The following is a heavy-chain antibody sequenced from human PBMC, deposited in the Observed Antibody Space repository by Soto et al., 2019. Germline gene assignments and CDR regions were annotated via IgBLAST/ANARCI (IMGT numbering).Heavy chain of an antibody. CDR2: IDSFGSTK. CDR1: GFTFSNYW. V-gene: IGHV3-74*01. J-gene: IGHJ4*02. CDR3: ASLSAPSDY. D-gene: IGHD3-3*01. Sequence: GSLRLSCAASGFTFSNYWMHWVRQAPGKGLVWVSEIDSFGSTKNYADSVKGRFTISRDNAKNTLFLQMNSLRAEDTAIYYCASLSAPSDYWGQGTLVTVSS.